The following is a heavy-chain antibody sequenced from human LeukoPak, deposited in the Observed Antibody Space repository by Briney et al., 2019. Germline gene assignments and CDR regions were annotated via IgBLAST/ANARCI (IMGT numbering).Heavy chain of an antibody. CDR1: GFTFSSYG. J-gene: IGHJ4*02. Sequence: PGRSLRLSCAASGFTFSSYGMHWVRQAPGKGLEWVSAISGSGGTTYYADSVKGRFTISRDNSKNTLYLQMNSLRAEDTAVYYCAKRGYYYDSSGYYYFDYWGQGTLVTVSS. CDR2: ISGSGGTT. CDR3: AKRGYYYDSSGYYYFDY. V-gene: IGHV3-23*01. D-gene: IGHD3-22*01.